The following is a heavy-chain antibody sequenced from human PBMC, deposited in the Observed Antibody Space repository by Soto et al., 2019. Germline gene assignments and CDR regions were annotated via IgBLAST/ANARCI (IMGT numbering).Heavy chain of an antibody. J-gene: IGHJ5*02. D-gene: IGHD2-8*02. CDR3: SVTGGP. CDR1: GHSLNKYD. V-gene: IGHV1-8*01. Sequence: ASVKVSCKASGHSLNKYDINWVRQAPGQGLEWMGWVNPNSGETGFAQKFQGRITMTRNTSINTVYMELRSLRSDDTAVYFCSVTGGPWGQGTLVTVSS. CDR2: VNPNSGET.